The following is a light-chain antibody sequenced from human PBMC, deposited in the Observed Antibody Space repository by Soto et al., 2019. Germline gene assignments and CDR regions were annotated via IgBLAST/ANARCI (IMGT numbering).Light chain of an antibody. CDR2: GAS. CDR1: QSVSSSY. Sequence: EIVLTQSPGTLSLSPVERATLSCRASQSVSSSYLAWYQQKPGQAPRLLIYGASSRATSIPDRFSGSGSGTDFTLTISRLEPEDFAVYYCQQYDSSPLTFGGGTKVEIK. V-gene: IGKV3-20*01. CDR3: QQYDSSPLT. J-gene: IGKJ4*01.